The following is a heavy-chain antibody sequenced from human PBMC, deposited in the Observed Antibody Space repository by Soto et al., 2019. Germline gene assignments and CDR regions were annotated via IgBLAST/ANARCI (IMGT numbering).Heavy chain of an antibody. J-gene: IGHJ4*02. CDR2: IYWNDDK. CDR3: GHRARGATFDY. CDR1: GFSLSTSAAG. Sequence: SGPTLVNPTQTLTLTCTFSGFSLSTSAAGVGWIRQPPGRALEWLAVIYWNDDKRYSPSLKNRLTITKDTSKNQVVLTMTNMDPVDTATYYCGHRARGATFDYWGQGMLVTVSS. V-gene: IGHV2-5*01. D-gene: IGHD3-10*01.